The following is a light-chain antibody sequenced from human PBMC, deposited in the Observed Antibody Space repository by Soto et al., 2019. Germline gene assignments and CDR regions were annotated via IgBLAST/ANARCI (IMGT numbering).Light chain of an antibody. CDR2: DVS. CDR1: NSNVGGYNY. CDR3: SSYTSRSTFV. Sequence: HSRLTQPGSVYGCPSQSTTISFTGNNSNVGGYNYVSWYQQHPGKAPKLMIYDVSNRPSGVSNRFSGSKSGNTASLTISGLQAEDEAVFYCSSYTSRSTFVFRSGTKVTV. V-gene: IGLV2-14*01. J-gene: IGLJ1*01.